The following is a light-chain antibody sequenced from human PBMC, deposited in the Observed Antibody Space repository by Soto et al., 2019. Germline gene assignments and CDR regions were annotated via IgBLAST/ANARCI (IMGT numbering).Light chain of an antibody. CDR3: QQYNTFWT. CDR2: DAS. Sequence: DIQMTQSPCSLSASVGDRFTITCRASQNIKNYVSWYQQKPGKAPKLLIYDASRLESGVPSRVSGSGSGTEFTLTISSLQPDDFATYYCQQYNTFWTFGPGTKVDIK. V-gene: IGKV1-17*01. CDR1: QNIKNY. J-gene: IGKJ1*01.